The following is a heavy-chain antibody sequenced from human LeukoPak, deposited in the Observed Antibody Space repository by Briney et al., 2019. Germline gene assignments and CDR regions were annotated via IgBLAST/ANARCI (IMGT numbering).Heavy chain of an antibody. CDR2: ISYDGSNK. CDR1: GFTFSSYG. CDR3: AREYYYGSGSYPGDY. V-gene: IGHV3-30*03. Sequence: GGSLRLSCAASGFTFSSYGMHWVRQAPGKGLEWVAVISYDGSNKYYADSVKGRFTISRDNSKNTLYLQMNSLRAEDTAVYYCAREYYYGSGSYPGDYWGQGTLVTVSS. J-gene: IGHJ4*02. D-gene: IGHD3-10*01.